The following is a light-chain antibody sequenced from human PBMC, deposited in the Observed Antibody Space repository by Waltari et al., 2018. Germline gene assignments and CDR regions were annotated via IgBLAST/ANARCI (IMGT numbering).Light chain of an antibody. CDR1: QSVSSSY. Sequence: EIVLTQSPGTLSLSPGERATLSCRASQSVSSSYLAWYQQKPGQAPRLLIYGASSRATGIPYRFSGSGSGTDFTLTISRLEPEDFAVYYCQQYGSSLITFGPGTKVDIK. V-gene: IGKV3-20*01. J-gene: IGKJ3*01. CDR3: QQYGSSLIT. CDR2: GAS.